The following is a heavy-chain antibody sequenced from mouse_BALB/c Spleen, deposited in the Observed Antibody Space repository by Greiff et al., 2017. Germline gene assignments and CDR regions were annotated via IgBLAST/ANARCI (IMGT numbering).Heavy chain of an antibody. CDR2: ISSGSSTI. CDR3: ARGRYYAMDY. CDR1: GFTFSSFG. Sequence: EVKLMESGGGLVQPGGSRKLSCAASGFTFSSFGMHWVRQAPEKGLEWVAYISSGSSTIYYADTVKGRFTISRDNPKNTLFLQMTSLRSEDTAMYYCARGRYYAMDYWGQGTSVTVSS. V-gene: IGHV5-17*02. J-gene: IGHJ4*01.